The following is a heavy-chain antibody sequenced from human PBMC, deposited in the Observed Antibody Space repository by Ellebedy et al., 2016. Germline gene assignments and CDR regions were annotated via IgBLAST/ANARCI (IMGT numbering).Heavy chain of an antibody. J-gene: IGHJ4*02. V-gene: IGHV4-30-2*01. CDR2: IYYTGST. D-gene: IGHD6-13*01. Sequence: LRLSCTVSGGSISSGDYSWNWIRQPPGKGLEWIGHIYYTGSTYYNPSLRSRVTLSVDTSKIQFSLRLNSVTAADTAVYYCARGRAASAGTFLLDYWGQGTLVTVSS. CDR1: GGSISSGDYS. CDR3: ARGRAASAGTFLLDY.